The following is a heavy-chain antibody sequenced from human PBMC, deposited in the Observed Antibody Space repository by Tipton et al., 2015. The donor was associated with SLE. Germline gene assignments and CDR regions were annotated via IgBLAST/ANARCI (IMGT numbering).Heavy chain of an antibody. CDR3: ARERNWGCGDAFDF. Sequence: QLVQSGAEVKKPGASVKVSCKASGYTFTSYDINWVRQATGQGLEWMGWMNPNSGNTGCAQKFQGRVTITRNTSISTAYMELSSLRSEDTAVYYCARERNWGCGDAFDFWRQRTMVTVSS. D-gene: IGHD7-27*01. J-gene: IGHJ3*01. V-gene: IGHV1-8*03. CDR1: GYTFTSYD. CDR2: MNPNSGNT.